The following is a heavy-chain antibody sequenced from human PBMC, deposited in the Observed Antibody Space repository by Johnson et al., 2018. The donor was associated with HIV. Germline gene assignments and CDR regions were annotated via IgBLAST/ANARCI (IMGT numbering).Heavy chain of an antibody. J-gene: IGHJ3*02. D-gene: IGHD2-8*02. CDR3: ARSSILVTDALDI. Sequence: QEQLVESGGGVVQPGRSLRLSCAASGFTFSSYAMHWVRQAPGKGLEWVAVISYDGSNKYYADSVKGRFTISRDNSKNTLYLQMNSLRAEDTAVYYCARSSILVTDALDIWGQGTMVTVSS. CDR2: ISYDGSNK. CDR1: GFTFSSYA. V-gene: IGHV3-30-3*01.